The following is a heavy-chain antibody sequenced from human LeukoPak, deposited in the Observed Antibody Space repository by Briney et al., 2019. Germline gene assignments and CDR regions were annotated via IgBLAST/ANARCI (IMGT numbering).Heavy chain of an antibody. CDR3: ARGAQLTDY. CDR1: GFTFYTYG. D-gene: IGHD6-13*01. CDR2: IGPDGGTT. J-gene: IGHJ4*02. V-gene: IGHV3-64*01. Sequence: GGSLRLSCAASGFTFYTYGMHWVRQAPGKGLEYVSGIGPDGGTTYYANPVKGRFTISRDNSKYMLYLQMGSLTADDIAVYYCARGAQLTDYWGQGTLVTVSS.